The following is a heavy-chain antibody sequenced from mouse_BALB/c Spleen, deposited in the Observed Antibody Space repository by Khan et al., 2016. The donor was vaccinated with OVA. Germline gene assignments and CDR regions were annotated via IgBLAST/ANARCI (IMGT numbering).Heavy chain of an antibody. CDR2: ISYSGNT. D-gene: IGHD2-13*01. J-gene: IGHJ2*01. V-gene: IGHV3-2*02. Sequence: EVQLVESGPGLLKPSQSLSLTCTVTGYSITSDYAWNWIRQFPGNKLEWMGYISYSGNTKYNPSLRSRISITRDTSKNQFFLQLNSVTTEDTATCCCARIYGDDFDYWGQGTTLTVSS. CDR1: GYSITSDYA. CDR3: ARIYGDDFDY.